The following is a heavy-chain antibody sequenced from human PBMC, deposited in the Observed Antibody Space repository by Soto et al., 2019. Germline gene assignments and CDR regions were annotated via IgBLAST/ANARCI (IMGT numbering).Heavy chain of an antibody. D-gene: IGHD3-3*01. Sequence: GGSLRLSCAASGFTFSSDGMHWVRQAPGKGLEWVAVIWYDGSNKYYADSVKGRFTISRDNSKNTLYLQMNSLRAEDTAVYYCARDSGYYDFWSGSDYYYYGMDVWGQGTTVTVSS. CDR3: ARDSGYYDFWSGSDYYYYGMDV. V-gene: IGHV3-33*01. CDR2: IWYDGSNK. J-gene: IGHJ6*02. CDR1: GFTFSSDG.